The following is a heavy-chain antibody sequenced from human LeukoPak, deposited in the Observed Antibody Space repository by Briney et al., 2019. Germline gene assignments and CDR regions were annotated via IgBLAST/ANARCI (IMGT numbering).Heavy chain of an antibody. D-gene: IGHD3-10*01. CDR3: ARGITMVRGHSWFDP. CDR2: INHSGST. V-gene: IGHV4-34*01. CDR1: GESFSGYY. J-gene: IGHJ5*02. Sequence: SETLSLTCAVYGESFSGYYWSWIRQPPGKGLEWIGEINHSGSTNYNPSLKSRVTISVDTSKNQFSLKLSSVTAADTAVYYCARGITMVRGHSWFDPWGQGTLVTVSS.